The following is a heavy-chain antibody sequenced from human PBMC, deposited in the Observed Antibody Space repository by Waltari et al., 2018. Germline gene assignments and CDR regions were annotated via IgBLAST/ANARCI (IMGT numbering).Heavy chain of an antibody. CDR1: GFTFSSYA. CDR3: ARGGVTVVIAISY. CDR2: ISYDGSNK. Sequence: QVQLVESGGGVVQPGRSLRLSCAASGFTFSSYAMHWVRQAPGKGLEWVAVISYDGSNKYYADSVKGRFTISRDNSKNTLYLQMNSLRAEDTAVYYCARGGVTVVIAISYWGQGTLVTVSS. J-gene: IGHJ4*02. D-gene: IGHD2-21*01. V-gene: IGHV3-30-3*01.